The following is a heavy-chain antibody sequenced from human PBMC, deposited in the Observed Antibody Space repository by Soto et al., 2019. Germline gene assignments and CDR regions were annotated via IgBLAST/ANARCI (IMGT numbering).Heavy chain of an antibody. CDR3: ARVGAAAGTTPSSFDY. J-gene: IGHJ4*02. CDR1: GYTFTGYY. Sequence: ASVKVSCKASGYTFTGYYMHWVRQAPGQGLEWMGWINPNSGGTNYAQKFQGRVTMTRDTSISTAYMELSRLRSDDTAVYYCARVGAAAGTTPSSFDYWGQGTLVTV. CDR2: INPNSGGT. V-gene: IGHV1-2*02. D-gene: IGHD6-13*01.